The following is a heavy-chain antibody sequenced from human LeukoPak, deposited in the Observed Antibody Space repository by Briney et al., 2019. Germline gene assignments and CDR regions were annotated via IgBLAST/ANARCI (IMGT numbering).Heavy chain of an antibody. CDR1: GASIRSDY. Sequence: SETLSLTCTVSGASIRSDYWSWIRQPPGKGLEWIGYFYYSGNSDYNPSLKSRVTISVDTSTNHFSLRLSSVTAADTAVYYCARFSPRAMGNYLDFWGQGTLVTVSS. J-gene: IGHJ4*02. CDR3: ARFSPRAMGNYLDF. D-gene: IGHD7-27*01. V-gene: IGHV4-59*01. CDR2: FYYSGNS.